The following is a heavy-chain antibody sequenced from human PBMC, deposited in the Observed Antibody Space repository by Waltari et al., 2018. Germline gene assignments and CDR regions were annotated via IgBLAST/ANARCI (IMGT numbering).Heavy chain of an antibody. CDR3: ARGGGAKAFDY. CDR2: IYYSGST. J-gene: IGHJ4*02. D-gene: IGHD1-26*01. V-gene: IGHV4-59*01. Sequence: QVQLQESGPGLVKPSETLSLTCTVPGGSIISYYWSWIRQPPGKGLWWIGYIYYSGSTNYNPSLKSRVTISVDTSKTQFSLKLSSVTAADTAVYYCARGGGAKAFDYWGQGTLVTVSS. CDR1: GGSIISYY.